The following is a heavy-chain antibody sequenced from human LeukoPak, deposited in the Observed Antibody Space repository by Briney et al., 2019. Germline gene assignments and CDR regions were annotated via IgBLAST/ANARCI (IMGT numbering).Heavy chain of an antibody. CDR3: ARGNHYDSSGYGLDY. Sequence: TSETLSLTCAVYGGSFSGYYWSWIRQPPGKGLEWIGEINHSGSTNYNPSLKSRVTISVDTSKNQFSLKLSSVTAADTAVYYCARGNHYDSSGYGLDYWGQGTLVTVSS. D-gene: IGHD3-22*01. J-gene: IGHJ4*02. CDR1: GGSFSGYY. CDR2: INHSGST. V-gene: IGHV4-34*01.